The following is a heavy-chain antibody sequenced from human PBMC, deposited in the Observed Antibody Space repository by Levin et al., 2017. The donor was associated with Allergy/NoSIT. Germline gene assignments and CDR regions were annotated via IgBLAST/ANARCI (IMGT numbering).Heavy chain of an antibody. CDR2: ISYDGSNK. D-gene: IGHD6-19*01. Sequence: GGSLRLSCAASGFTFSSYGMHWVRQAPGKGLEWVAVISYDGSNKYYADSVKGRFTISRDNSKNTLYLQMNSLRAEDTAVYYCATSGWHADYYYYYMDVWGKGTTVTVSS. J-gene: IGHJ6*03. CDR1: GFTFSSYG. V-gene: IGHV3-30*03. CDR3: ATSGWHADYYYYYMDV.